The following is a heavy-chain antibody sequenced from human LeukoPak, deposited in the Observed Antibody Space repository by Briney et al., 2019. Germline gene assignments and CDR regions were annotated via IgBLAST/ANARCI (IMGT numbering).Heavy chain of an antibody. CDR1: GGSISSYY. CDR3: ARSRGVEGTGFDY. D-gene: IGHD1-26*01. V-gene: IGHV4-4*07. CDR2: IYTSGST. J-gene: IGHJ4*02. Sequence: SETLPLTCTVSGGSISSYYWSWIRQPAGKGLEWIGRIYTSGSTNYNPSLKSRVTISVDKSKNQFSLKLSSVTAADTAVYYCARSRGVEGTGFDYWGQGTLVTVSS.